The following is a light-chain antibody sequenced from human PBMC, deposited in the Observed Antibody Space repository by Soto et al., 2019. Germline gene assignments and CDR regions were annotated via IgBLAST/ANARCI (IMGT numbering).Light chain of an antibody. CDR1: SSDVGGYNF. V-gene: IGLV2-14*01. J-gene: IGLJ1*01. CDR3: SSYTASSTLWV. Sequence: QSVLTQPASVSGSPGQSITISCTGTSSDVGGYNFVSWYQQHPGKAPKLMIFDVSNRPSGVSNRFSGSKSGNTASLIISGLQGEDEADYYCSSYTASSTLWVFGTGTKLTVL. CDR2: DVS.